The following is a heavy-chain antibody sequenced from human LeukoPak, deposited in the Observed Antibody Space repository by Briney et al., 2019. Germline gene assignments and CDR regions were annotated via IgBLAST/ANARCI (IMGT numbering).Heavy chain of an antibody. J-gene: IGHJ3*02. CDR1: GYSFTSYW. D-gene: IGHD2-2*01. V-gene: IGHV5-51*01. CDR3: ARHPLGYCSSTSCYEDAFDI. CDR2: IYPGDSDT. Sequence: GESLKISCKGSGYSFTSYWIGWVRQKPGKGLDWIGIIYPGDSDTRYRPSFQGQVTISADKSISTAYLQWSSLKASDTAMYYCARHPLGYCSSTSCYEDAFDIWGQGTMVTVSS.